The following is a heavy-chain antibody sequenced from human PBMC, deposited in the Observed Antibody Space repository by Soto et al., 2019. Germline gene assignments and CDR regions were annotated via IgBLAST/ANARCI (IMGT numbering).Heavy chain of an antibody. D-gene: IGHD6-13*01. V-gene: IGHV3-74*01. CDR3: ARDHPYSSSWYSLDY. CDR2: INSDGSST. J-gene: IGHJ4*02. CDR1: GFTFSSYW. Sequence: PGGSLRLSCAASGFTFSSYWMHWVRQAPGKGLVWVSRINSDGSSTSYADSVKGRFTISRDNAKNTLYLQMNSLRAEDTAVYYCARDHPYSSSWYSLDYWGQGTLVTVSS.